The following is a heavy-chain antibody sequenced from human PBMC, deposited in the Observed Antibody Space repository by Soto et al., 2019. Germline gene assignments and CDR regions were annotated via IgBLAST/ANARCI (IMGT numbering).Heavy chain of an antibody. J-gene: IGHJ4*02. CDR1: GYTFTSHD. V-gene: IGHV1-8*01. D-gene: IGHD4-17*01. Sequence: QVQLVQSGTEVKKPGASVKVSCKASGYTFTSHDINWVRQATGQGLEWMGWMNPNSGNTGYAQKFQGRVTMTRNNSISTAYMELSSLRSEDTAVYYCARWDYGVYARFDYWGQGTLVTVSS. CDR3: ARWDYGVYARFDY. CDR2: MNPNSGNT.